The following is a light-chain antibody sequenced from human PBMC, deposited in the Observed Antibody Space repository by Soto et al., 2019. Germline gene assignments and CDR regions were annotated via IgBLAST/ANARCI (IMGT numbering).Light chain of an antibody. Sequence: DIQMTQSPSSLSASVGDRVTITCRASQIISTYLNWYQQKPEKAPKLLIYAASSLQSGVPSRFSGSGSGTNFTLTISSLQPEDFATYYCQQSYRTPHTFGQGTKLETK. J-gene: IGKJ2*01. CDR1: QIISTY. CDR3: QQSYRTPHT. V-gene: IGKV1-39*01. CDR2: AAS.